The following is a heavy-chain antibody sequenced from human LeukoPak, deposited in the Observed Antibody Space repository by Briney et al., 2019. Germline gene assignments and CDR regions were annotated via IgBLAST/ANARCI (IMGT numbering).Heavy chain of an antibody. CDR2: IGTAGDT. J-gene: IGHJ4*02. CDR1: GFTFSSYD. Sequence: GGSLRLSCAASGFTFSSYDMHWVRQATGKGLEWVSAIGTAGDTYYPGSVKGRFTISRENAKNSLYLQMNSLRAGDTAVYYCARDLVAGYSYGYAYWGQGTLVAVSS. D-gene: IGHD5-18*01. V-gene: IGHV3-13*01. CDR3: ARDLVAGYSYGYAY.